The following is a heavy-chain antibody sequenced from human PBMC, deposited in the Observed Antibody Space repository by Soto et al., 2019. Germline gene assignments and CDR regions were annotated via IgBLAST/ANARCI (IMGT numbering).Heavy chain of an antibody. V-gene: IGHV4-30-4*02. CDR3: ARVPSPFEGDYAMDV. CDR2: IFSSGTP. CDR1: GDSIGSGTHS. J-gene: IGHJ6*02. D-gene: IGHD3-16*01. Sequence: SDPLSLTFTVSGDSIGSGTHSLSWIRQAPGKGLVWIGYIFSSGTPSSPPSLKSRLTMSLDTSQNQFSLKLNSVTAADTAVYFCARVPSPFEGDYAMDVWGQGTTVTVSS.